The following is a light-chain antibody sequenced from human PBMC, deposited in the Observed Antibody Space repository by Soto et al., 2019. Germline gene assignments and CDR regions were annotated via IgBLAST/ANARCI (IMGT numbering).Light chain of an antibody. V-gene: IGKV1-5*01. CDR1: PSISTW. J-gene: IGKJ2*01. Sequence: DIQMTQSPSTLSASIGDRVTVTCRASPSISTWLAWYQQKPGKAPNLLIYDASSLESGVPSRFSGRGSGTEFTLTISSLQADDFATYYCQQYNTYPHTFGQGTKVDIK. CDR2: DAS. CDR3: QQYNTYPHT.